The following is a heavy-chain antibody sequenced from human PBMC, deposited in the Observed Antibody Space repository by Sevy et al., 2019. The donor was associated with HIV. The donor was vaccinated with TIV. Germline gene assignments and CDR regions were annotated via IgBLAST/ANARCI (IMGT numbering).Heavy chain of an antibody. CDR3: ARVMRRILWWSLDS. CDR2: IRNKANSYTT. CDR1: GFTFRDYY. D-gene: IGHD2-21*01. V-gene: IGHV3-72*01. Sequence: GGSLRLSCAASGFTFRDYYMDWVRQAPGKGLEWVGRIRNKANSYTTEFAASVKGRFTISRDDSKNSLYLQMHSLKTDDTAVYYCARVMRRILWWSLDSWGQGTLVTVSS. J-gene: IGHJ4*02.